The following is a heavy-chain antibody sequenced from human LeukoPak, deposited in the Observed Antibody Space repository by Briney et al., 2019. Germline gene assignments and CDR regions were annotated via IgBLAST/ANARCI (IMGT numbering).Heavy chain of an antibody. CDR3: ARDVTGAPWDYYYGMDD. J-gene: IGHJ6*02. D-gene: IGHD1-20*01. CDR1: GGSISSYY. Sequence: SETLSLTCTVSGGSISSYYWSWIRQPPGKGLEWIGYIYYSGSTNYNPSLKSRVTISVDTSKNQFSLKLSSETAADTAVYYCARDVTGAPWDYYYGMDDWGQGTTVTVSS. CDR2: IYYSGST. V-gene: IGHV4-59*01.